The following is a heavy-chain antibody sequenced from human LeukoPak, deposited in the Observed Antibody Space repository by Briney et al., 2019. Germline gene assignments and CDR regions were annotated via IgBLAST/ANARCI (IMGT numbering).Heavy chain of an antibody. CDR3: ARDLGGSYSSETWFDP. J-gene: IGHJ5*02. CDR2: IYSSGRT. Sequence: SETLSLTCTVSGDSLSSGSYYWGWLRQPAGAGLEWLGRIYSSGRTHYSPSLKSRVSISVDTSKNRFSLRLSSVTAADTAVYYCARDLGGSYSSETWFDPWGQGTLVTVSS. D-gene: IGHD1-26*01. V-gene: IGHV4-61*02. CDR1: GDSLSSGSYY.